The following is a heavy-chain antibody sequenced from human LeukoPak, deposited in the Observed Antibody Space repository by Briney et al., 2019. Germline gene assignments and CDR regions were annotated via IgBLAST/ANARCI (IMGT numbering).Heavy chain of an antibody. CDR2: IYTSGST. CDR3: ARFDGVPGWFDP. Sequence: SETLSLTCTVSGDSITNYYWSWIRQPLGKGLECIGRIYTSGSTNYNPSLKSRVTISVDTSKNQFSLKLSSVTAADTAVYYCARFDGVPGWFDPWGQGTLVTVSS. CDR1: GDSITNYY. J-gene: IGHJ5*02. V-gene: IGHV4-4*08. D-gene: IGHD3-10*01.